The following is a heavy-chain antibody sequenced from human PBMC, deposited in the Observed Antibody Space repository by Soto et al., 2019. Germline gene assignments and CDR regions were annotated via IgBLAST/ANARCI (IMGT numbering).Heavy chain of an antibody. Sequence: SVKVSCKASGGTFSIYAISCVLQSPLQGLEWMGGIIPIFGTANYAQKFQGRVTITADKSTSTAYMELSSLRSEDTAVYYCASRITIFGVAIGWFDPWGQGTLVTVSS. D-gene: IGHD3-3*01. V-gene: IGHV1-69*06. CDR2: IIPIFGTA. CDR1: GGTFSIYA. J-gene: IGHJ5*02. CDR3: ASRITIFGVAIGWFDP.